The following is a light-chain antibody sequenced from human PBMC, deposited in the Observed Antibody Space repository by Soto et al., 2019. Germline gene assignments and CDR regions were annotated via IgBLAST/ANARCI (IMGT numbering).Light chain of an antibody. V-gene: IGLV1-47*02. CDR2: TND. CDR1: STNIGTNY. Sequence: QSVLTQPPSASGTHGQRVTISCSGSSTNIGTNYVYWYQKLPGTAPKLLIYTNDRRPSGVPDRFSGSKSGTSASLAISGLRSDDEADYYCAAWDDSLSGPVFGGGTQLTVL. CDR3: AAWDDSLSGPV. J-gene: IGLJ3*02.